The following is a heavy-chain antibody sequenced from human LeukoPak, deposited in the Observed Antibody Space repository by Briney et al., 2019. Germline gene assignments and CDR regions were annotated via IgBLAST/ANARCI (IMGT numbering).Heavy chain of an antibody. CDR1: GFTFSSYW. CDR3: AKDETYYDILTGYRTLDY. Sequence: GGSLRLSCAASGFTFSSYWMSWVRQAPGKGLEWVAFIRYDGSNKYYADSVKGRFTISRDNSKNTLYLQMNSLRAEDTAVYYCAKDETYYDILTGYRTLDYWGQGTLVTVSS. CDR2: IRYDGSNK. D-gene: IGHD3-9*01. J-gene: IGHJ4*02. V-gene: IGHV3-30*02.